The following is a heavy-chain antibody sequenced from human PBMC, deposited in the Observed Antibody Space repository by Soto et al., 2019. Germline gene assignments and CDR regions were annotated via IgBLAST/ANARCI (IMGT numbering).Heavy chain of an antibody. CDR1: GYTFTSYG. CDR3: ARTRRSAVVALEFQEYFDF. J-gene: IGHJ4*02. Sequence: ASVKVSCKASGYTFTSYGISWVRQAPGQGLEWMGWISAYNGNTNYAQKLQGRVTMTTDTSTSTAYMELRSVRSDDTAGYYCARTRRSAVVALEFQEYFDFWGQGTLVTVSS. CDR2: ISAYNGNT. D-gene: IGHD5-18*01. V-gene: IGHV1-18*01.